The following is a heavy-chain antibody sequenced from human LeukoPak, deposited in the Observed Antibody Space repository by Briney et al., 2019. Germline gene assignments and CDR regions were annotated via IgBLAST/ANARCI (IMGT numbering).Heavy chain of an antibody. J-gene: IGHJ4*02. CDR1: GYTLTELS. V-gene: IGHV1-24*01. D-gene: IGHD6-6*01. Sequence: GASVKVSCKVSGYTLTELSMHWVRQAPGKGLEWMGGFDPEDGETIYAQKFQGRVTITADKSTGTAYMELSSLRSEDTAVYYCARAPIFEYSSSSGYFDYWGQGTLVTVSS. CDR2: FDPEDGET. CDR3: ARAPIFEYSSSSGYFDY.